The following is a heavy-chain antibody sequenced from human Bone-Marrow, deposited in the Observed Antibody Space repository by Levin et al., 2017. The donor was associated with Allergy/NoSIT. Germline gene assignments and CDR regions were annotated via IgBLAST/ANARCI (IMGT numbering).Heavy chain of an antibody. CDR2: IYYSGST. CDR3: ARTHSGSYDY. CDR1: GGSINSGSYY. Sequence: SETLSLTCSVSGGSINSGSYYSGWIRQPPGKGLEWIGTIYYSGSTYYNPSLKSRVTISVDTSSNKFSLTLTSVTAADTAIYYCARTHSGSYDYWGQGTLVTVSS. D-gene: IGHD1-26*01. J-gene: IGHJ4*02. V-gene: IGHV4-39*07.